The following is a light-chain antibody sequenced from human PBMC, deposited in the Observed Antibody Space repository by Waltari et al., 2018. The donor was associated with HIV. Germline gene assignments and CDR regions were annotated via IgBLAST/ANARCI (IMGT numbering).Light chain of an antibody. Sequence: SALPQPASLSGSPEQSYTRSDPGPHSDIILLNSVSWYQQRPGNTPKPIFFEVNIRPADISDRFSASKSGTTASLTISGLQAEDEADYYCSSYTTRNFLVFGGGTKLTV. CDR2: EVN. V-gene: IGLV2-14*01. CDR1: HSDIILLNS. CDR3: SSYTTRNFLV. J-gene: IGLJ3*02.